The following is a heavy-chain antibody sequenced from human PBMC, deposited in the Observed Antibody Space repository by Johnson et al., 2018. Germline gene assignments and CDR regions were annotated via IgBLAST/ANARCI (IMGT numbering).Heavy chain of an antibody. D-gene: IGHD4-23*01. Sequence: QLVQSGGGLVKPGGSLRLSCAASGFTFSSYSMNWVRQAPGKGLEWVSYISSSSSFIYYADSVKGRFTISRDNAKNSLYLQMNSLRAEDTAVYYCARGPLTVYGRWDSFDIWGQGTMGTVSS. CDR1: GFTFSSYS. CDR3: ARGPLTVYGRWDSFDI. CDR2: ISSSSSFI. V-gene: IGHV3-21*05. J-gene: IGHJ3*02.